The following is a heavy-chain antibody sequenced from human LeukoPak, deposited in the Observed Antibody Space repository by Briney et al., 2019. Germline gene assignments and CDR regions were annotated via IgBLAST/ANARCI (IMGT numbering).Heavy chain of an antibody. CDR2: IDPSDSYT. D-gene: IGHD2-2*01. CDR1: GYSFTSYW. V-gene: IGHV5-10-1*01. Sequence: GESLKISCKGSGYSFTSYWISWVRQMPGKGLEWMGRIDPSDSYTNYGPSFQGHVTISADKSISTAYLQWSSLKASDTAMYYCARLGCRSTSCLTYGMDVWGQGTTVTVSS. CDR3: ARLGCRSTSCLTYGMDV. J-gene: IGHJ6*02.